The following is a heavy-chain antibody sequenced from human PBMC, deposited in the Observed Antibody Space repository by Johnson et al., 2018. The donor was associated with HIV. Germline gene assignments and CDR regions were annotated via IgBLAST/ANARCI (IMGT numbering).Heavy chain of an antibody. J-gene: IGHJ3*02. CDR2: IWYDGSNK. V-gene: IGHV3-33*06. CDR3: AKGGYCSGGSCYPDAFDI. D-gene: IGHD2-15*01. Sequence: VQLVESGGGLVQPGGSLRLSCAASGFTVSSNYMSWVRQAPGKGLEWVAVIWYDGSNKYYADSVKGRFTISRDNSKNTLYLQMNSLRAEDTAVYYCAKGGYCSGGSCYPDAFDIWGQGTMVTVSS. CDR1: GFTVSSNY.